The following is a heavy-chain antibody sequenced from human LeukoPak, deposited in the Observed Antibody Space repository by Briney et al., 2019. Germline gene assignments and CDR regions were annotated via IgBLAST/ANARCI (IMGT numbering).Heavy chain of an antibody. CDR2: ISAYNGNT. V-gene: IGHV1-18*01. J-gene: IGHJ6*02. D-gene: IGHD3-10*01. CDR1: GYTFTSYG. CDR3: ARDRKLYYYGSGSYISYYGMDV. Sequence: ASVKVSCKASGYTFTSYGISWVRQAPGQGLEWMGWISAYNGNTNYAQKLQGRVTMTTDTSTSTAYMELRSLRSDDTAVYYCARDRKLYYYGSGSYISYYGMDVWGQGTTVTVSS.